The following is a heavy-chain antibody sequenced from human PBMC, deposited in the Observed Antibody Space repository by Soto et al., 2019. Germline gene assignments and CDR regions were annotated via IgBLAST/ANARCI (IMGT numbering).Heavy chain of an antibody. CDR3: AKESSGYLGYFDY. D-gene: IGHD6-19*01. CDR2: ISGSGSSI. CDR1: GFTFSSYG. J-gene: IGHJ4*02. Sequence: GGSLRLSCAASGFTFSSYGMHWVRQAPGKGLEWVSAISGSGSSIYYADSVKGRFTISRDNSKNTLYLQMNSLRAEDTAVYYCAKESSGYLGYFDYWGQGTLVTVSS. V-gene: IGHV3-23*01.